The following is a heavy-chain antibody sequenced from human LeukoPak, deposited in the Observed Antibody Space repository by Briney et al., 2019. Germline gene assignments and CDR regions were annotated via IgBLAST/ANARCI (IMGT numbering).Heavy chain of an antibody. V-gene: IGHV3-23*01. J-gene: IGHJ4*02. CDR3: AKGGSYRSQPYFDY. CDR2: ISDSSGYT. D-gene: IGHD3-16*02. Sequence: GGSLRLSCAASGLTFRTYAMSWVRQAPGKGLEWVSSISDSSGYTFYADSVKGRFTISRDNSKNTVYLQMNSLRAEDTAVYYCAKGGSYRSQPYFDYWGQGTPVTVSS. CDR1: GLTFRTYA.